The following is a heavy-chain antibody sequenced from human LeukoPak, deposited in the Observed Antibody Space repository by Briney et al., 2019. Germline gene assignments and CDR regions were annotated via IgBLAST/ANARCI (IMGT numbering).Heavy chain of an antibody. V-gene: IGHV1-2*02. CDR2: INPNSGGT. CDR1: GYTFTGYY. J-gene: IGHJ6*03. Sequence: GASVKVSCKASGYTFTGYYMHWVRQAPGQGLEWMGWINPNSGGTNYAQKFQGRVTMTRDTSISTAYMELSRLRSDDTAVYYCARDRPYCSSTSCPLYYYYMDVWGKGTTVTVS. CDR3: ARDRPYCSSTSCPLYYYYMDV. D-gene: IGHD2-2*01.